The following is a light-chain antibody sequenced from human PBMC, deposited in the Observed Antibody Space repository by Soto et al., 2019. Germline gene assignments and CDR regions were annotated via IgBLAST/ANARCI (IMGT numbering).Light chain of an antibody. CDR2: GAS. Sequence: TQSPATLSVSPWERATLSCRASQSVSTNLAWYQQRPGQAPRLLIYGASNRATGIPDRFSGSGSGTDFTLTISRLEHEDFAVYYCQQYGSSGTFGQGTKVDIK. V-gene: IGKV3-20*01. CDR1: QSVSTN. J-gene: IGKJ1*01. CDR3: QQYGSSGT.